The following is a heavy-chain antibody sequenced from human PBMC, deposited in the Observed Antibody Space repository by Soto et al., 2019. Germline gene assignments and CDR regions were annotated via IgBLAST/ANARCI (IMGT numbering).Heavy chain of an antibody. CDR2: ISDYNGNT. V-gene: IGHV1-18*01. CDR3: ARAPCLVDTAMASFGMDV. Sequence: QVQLVQSGAEVKKPGASVKVSCKASGYTFTSYGISWVRQAPGQGLEWLGWISDYNGNTNYAQKLQGRVTMTTDTSTSTAYMELRSLRSDDTAVYYCARAPCLVDTAMASFGMDVWGQGTTVTVSS. J-gene: IGHJ6*02. D-gene: IGHD5-18*01. CDR1: GYTFTSYG.